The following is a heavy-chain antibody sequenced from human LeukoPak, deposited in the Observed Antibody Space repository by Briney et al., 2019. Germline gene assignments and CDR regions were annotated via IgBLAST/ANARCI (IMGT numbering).Heavy chain of an antibody. D-gene: IGHD2-2*03. CDR1: GGSISSGGYY. CDR3: ARDLGYCRSTSCYSNWFDP. J-gene: IGHJ5*02. Sequence: PSETLSLTCTVSGGSISSGGYYWSWIRQHPGKGLEWIGYIYYSGSTYYNPSLKSRVTISVDTSKNQFSLKLSSVTAADTAVYYCARDLGYCRSTSCYSNWFDPWGQGTLVTVSS. V-gene: IGHV4-31*03. CDR2: IYYSGST.